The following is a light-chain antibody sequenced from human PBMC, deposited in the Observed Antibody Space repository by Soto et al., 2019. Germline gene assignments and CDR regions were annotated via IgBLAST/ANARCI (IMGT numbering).Light chain of an antibody. CDR3: QRYNNY. CDR1: QTVGSSY. Sequence: DIVVTKAPATLSLTPGDTATLSCRASQTVGSSYLAWYQQKPGQAPRLFIYGASSRATGVPDRFSGSGSGTDFTLTISSLQPDDFATYYCQRYNNYFGLGTKVDIK. CDR2: GAS. J-gene: IGKJ2*01. V-gene: IGKV3D-7*01.